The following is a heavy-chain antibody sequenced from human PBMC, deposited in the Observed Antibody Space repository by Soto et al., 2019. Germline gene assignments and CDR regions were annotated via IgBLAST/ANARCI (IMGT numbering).Heavy chain of an antibody. D-gene: IGHD6-13*01. V-gene: IGHV1-18*01. Sequence: QVQLVQSGGELKKPGASVKVSCKASGYTFTNYAISWVLQAPGRGLEWMGWVNTYNGNPNYAQIFQGRLTMTTDTSTGTAYMELSSLKSDDSAIYYCARDSPYSTSWPRFDSWGQGTLVTVSS. CDR3: ARDSPYSTSWPRFDS. J-gene: IGHJ4*02. CDR1: GYTFTNYA. CDR2: VNTYNGNP.